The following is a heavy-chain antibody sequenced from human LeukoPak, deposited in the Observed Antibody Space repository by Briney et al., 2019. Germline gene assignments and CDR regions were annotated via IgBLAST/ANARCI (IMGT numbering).Heavy chain of an antibody. CDR2: IKQDGSEK. Sequence: GGSLRLSCAASGFTFSSYWMSWVRQAPGKGLEWVANIKQDGSEKYYVDSVKGRFTISRDNAKNSLYLQMNSLRAEDTAVYYCARVGSSWYLGYFDYWGQGILVTVSS. J-gene: IGHJ4*02. CDR1: GFTFSSYW. D-gene: IGHD6-13*01. V-gene: IGHV3-7*03. CDR3: ARVGSSWYLGYFDY.